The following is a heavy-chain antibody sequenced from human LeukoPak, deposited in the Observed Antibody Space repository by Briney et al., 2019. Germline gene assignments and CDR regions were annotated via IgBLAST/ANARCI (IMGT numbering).Heavy chain of an antibody. CDR2: TSYSGST. J-gene: IGHJ5*02. V-gene: IGHV4-59*11. D-gene: IGHD1-26*01. CDR1: GGSISTHY. Sequence: SETLSLTCTVSGGSISTHYWSWIRQPPGKGLEWIGYTSYSGSTNYNPSLKSRVTTSLDTSKNQFSLKLSSVTAADTAVYYCARLRGGSYSGAWFDPWGQGTLVTVSS. CDR3: ARLRGGSYSGAWFDP.